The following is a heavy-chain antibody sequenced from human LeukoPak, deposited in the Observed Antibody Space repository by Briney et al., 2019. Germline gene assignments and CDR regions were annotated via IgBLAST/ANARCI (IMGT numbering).Heavy chain of an antibody. CDR1: GFTFSSYA. D-gene: IGHD6-19*01. J-gene: IGHJ5*02. CDR3: AKDRGDIAVAGFSLGS. Sequence: PGGSLRLSCAASGFTFSSYAMSWVRQAPGKGLEWVSSISGSGGSTYYADSVKGRFTISRDNSKNTLYLQMNSLRAEDTAVYYCAKDRGDIAVAGFSLGSWGQGSLVTVSS. V-gene: IGHV3-23*01. CDR2: ISGSGGST.